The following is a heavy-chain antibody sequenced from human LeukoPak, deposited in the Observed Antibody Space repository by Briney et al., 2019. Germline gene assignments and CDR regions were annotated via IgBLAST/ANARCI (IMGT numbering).Heavy chain of an antibody. Sequence: ASVKVSCKPSLDTFTVSYMYCGPQAPGQGLEWMGWINPNSGGTNYAQKFQGRVTMTRDTSISTAYMTVSRLRSDNSAVHYSTRHRVTMVREVNRLKMNTGGYYWGQGTLVTVSS. J-gene: IGHJ4*02. D-gene: IGHD3-10*01. CDR1: LDTFTVSY. CDR2: INPNSGGT. CDR3: TRHRVTMVREVNRLKMNTGGYY. V-gene: IGHV1-2*02.